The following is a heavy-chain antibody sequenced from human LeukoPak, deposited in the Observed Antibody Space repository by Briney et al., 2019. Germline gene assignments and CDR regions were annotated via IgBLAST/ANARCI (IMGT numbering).Heavy chain of an antibody. CDR2: IKQDGSEK. V-gene: IGHV3-7*01. D-gene: IGHD3-3*01. J-gene: IGHJ4*02. CDR3: AGDRAGREYYDFWSGQTGYFDY. CDR1: GFTFSSYW. Sequence: GGSLRLSCAASGFTFSSYWMSWVRQAPGKGLEWVANIKQDGSEKYYVDSVKGRFTNSRDNAKNSLYLQMNSLRAEDTAVYYCAGDRAGREYYDFWSGQTGYFDYWGQGTLVTVSS.